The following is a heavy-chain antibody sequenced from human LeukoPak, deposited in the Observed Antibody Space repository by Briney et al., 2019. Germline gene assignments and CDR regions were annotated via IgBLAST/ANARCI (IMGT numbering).Heavy chain of an antibody. V-gene: IGHV6-1*01. CDR2: TYYRSKWYY. CDR1: GDSVSSISVA. J-gene: IGHJ6*02. CDR3: ALARSEYHYGMDV. Sequence: SQALSLTCAISGDSVSSISVAWNWIRQSPSRGLEWLGRTYYRSKWYYEYAVSVKGRININPDPSKNQFSLQLNSVTPEDTAVYYCALARSEYHYGMDVWGQGTTVTVSS.